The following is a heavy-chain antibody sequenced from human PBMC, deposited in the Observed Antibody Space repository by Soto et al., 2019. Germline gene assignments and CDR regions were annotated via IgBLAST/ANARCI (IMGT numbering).Heavy chain of an antibody. CDR2: ISAYNGNT. CDR1: GYTCASFG. J-gene: IGHJ6*02. Sequence: PSGKVCCSASGYTCASFGGSWVRQAPGQGLEWMGWISAYNGNTNYAQKLQGRVTMTTDTSTSTAYMELRSLRSDDTAVYYCARDDEYSRSPSMDVWGQGTTVTVSS. D-gene: IGHD6-6*01. CDR3: ARDDEYSRSPSMDV. V-gene: IGHV1-18*01.